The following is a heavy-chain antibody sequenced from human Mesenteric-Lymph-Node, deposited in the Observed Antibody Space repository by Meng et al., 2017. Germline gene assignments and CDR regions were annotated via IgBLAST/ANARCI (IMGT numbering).Heavy chain of an antibody. J-gene: IGHJ4*02. CDR3: ARAYYYDSSGYKRKGSNFDY. Sequence: ASVKVSCKASGGTFTSYGISWVRQAPGQGLEWMGWSSAYNGNTNYAQKLQGRVTMTTDTSTSTAYMELSSLRSEDTAVYYCARAYYYDSSGYKRKGSNFDYWGQGTLVTVSS. CDR2: SSAYNGNT. CDR1: GGTFTSYG. V-gene: IGHV1-18*01. D-gene: IGHD3-22*01.